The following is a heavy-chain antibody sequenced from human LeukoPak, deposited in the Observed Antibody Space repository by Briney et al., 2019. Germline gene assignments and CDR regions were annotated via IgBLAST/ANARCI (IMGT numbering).Heavy chain of an antibody. CDR3: AREWELGAFDI. J-gene: IGHJ3*02. CDR2: IYYSGST. D-gene: IGHD1-26*01. Sequence: PSETLSLTCTVSGGSISSYYWSWIRQPPGKGLEWIGYIYYSGSTNYNPSLKSRVTISVDTSKNQFSLKLSSVTAADTAVYYCAREWELGAFDIWGQGTMVTVPS. V-gene: IGHV4-59*01. CDR1: GGSISSYY.